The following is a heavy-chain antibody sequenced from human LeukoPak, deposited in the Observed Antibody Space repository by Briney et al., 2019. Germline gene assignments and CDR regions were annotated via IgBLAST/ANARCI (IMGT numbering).Heavy chain of an antibody. CDR1: GFTFNTYR. CDR3: ARQVGVDDAFDI. Sequence: KPGGSLRLSCAASGFTFNTYRVNWVRQAPGKGLEWVSSISSGSSYIFYADSMKGRFTISRDNAKTSLYLQMNSLRAEDTAVYYCARQVGVDDAFDIWGQGTKVTVSS. D-gene: IGHD1-26*01. J-gene: IGHJ3*02. V-gene: IGHV3-21*01. CDR2: ISSGSSYI.